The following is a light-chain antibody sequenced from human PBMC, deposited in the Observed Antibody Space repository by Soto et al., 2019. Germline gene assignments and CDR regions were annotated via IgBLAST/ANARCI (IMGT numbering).Light chain of an antibody. J-gene: IGKJ5*01. CDR1: QSVSSN. V-gene: IGKV3-15*01. CDR2: GPS. Sequence: EIVMTQSPATLSVSPGERATLSCRASQSVSSNLAWYQQKPGQAPRLLIYGPSTRATGIPARFSGSGSGTEFTLTISSLQSEDFAVYYRQQYNNWPPITFGQGTRLEIK. CDR3: QQYNNWPPIT.